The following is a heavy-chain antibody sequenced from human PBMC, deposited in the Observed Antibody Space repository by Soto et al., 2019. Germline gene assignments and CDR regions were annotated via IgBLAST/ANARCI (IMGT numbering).Heavy chain of an antibody. CDR1: GFTFSSYG. J-gene: IGHJ6*02. V-gene: IGHV3-33*01. D-gene: IGHD6-19*01. CDR2: IWYDGSNK. Sequence: PGGSLRLSCAASGFTFSSYGMHWVRQAPGKGLEWVAVIWYDGSNKYYADSVKGRFTISRDNSKNTLYLQMNSLRAEDTAVYYCARDHNSSGWWLYYYYGMDVWGQGTTVTVSS. CDR3: ARDHNSSGWWLYYYYGMDV.